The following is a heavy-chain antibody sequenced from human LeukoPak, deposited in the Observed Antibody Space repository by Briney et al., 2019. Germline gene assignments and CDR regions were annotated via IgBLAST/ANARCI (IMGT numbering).Heavy chain of an antibody. CDR2: IYHRGST. J-gene: IGHJ3*02. D-gene: IGHD2-2*01. CDR1: GGSISSYY. V-gene: IGHV4-59*04. Sequence: SDTQSLPCTVSGGSISSYYWRWIRQPAGKGLECIGGIYHRGSTYYYPSLKSRVTISVDTSKNQFSLKLSSVTAADTAVYYCATTYCSSTSCDEDAFDIWGQGTMVTVSS. CDR3: ATTYCSSTSCDEDAFDI.